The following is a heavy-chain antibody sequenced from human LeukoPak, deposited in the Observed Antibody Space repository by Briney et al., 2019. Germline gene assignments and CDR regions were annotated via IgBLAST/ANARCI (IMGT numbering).Heavy chain of an antibody. V-gene: IGHV3-49*04. CDR2: IRSKIYGGTP. Sequence: GGSLRLSCTASGFTSGDYAMTWVRQAPGKGLEWVGFIRSKIYGGTPEYAASVKGRFTISRDDSKGIAYLQMNSLKTEDTAVYYCTRDQTPYYWGQGTLVTVSS. CDR1: GFTSGDYA. CDR3: TRDQTPYY. J-gene: IGHJ4*02.